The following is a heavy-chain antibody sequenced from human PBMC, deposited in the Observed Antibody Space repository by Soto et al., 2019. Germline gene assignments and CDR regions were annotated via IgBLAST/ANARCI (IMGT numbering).Heavy chain of an antibody. D-gene: IGHD2-15*01. V-gene: IGHV3-30*18. J-gene: IGHJ4*02. Sequence: QVQLVESGGGVVQPGRSLRLSCAASGFTFSSYGMHWVRQAPGKGLEWVAVLSYDGSTKHYADSVKGRFTISRDNSKNTLYLQMNSLRAEDTAVYYCAKDASLGDCSGGGCYWYVDYWGKGILVTVSS. CDR1: GFTFSSYG. CDR2: LSYDGSTK. CDR3: AKDASLGDCSGGGCYWYVDY.